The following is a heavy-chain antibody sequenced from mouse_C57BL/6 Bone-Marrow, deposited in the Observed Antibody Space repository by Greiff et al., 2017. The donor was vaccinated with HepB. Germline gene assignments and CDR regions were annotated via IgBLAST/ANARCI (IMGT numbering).Heavy chain of an antibody. J-gene: IGHJ2*01. D-gene: IGHD1-1*01. CDR3: AGTTVVPYYFDY. CDR2: IYPGSGST. V-gene: IGHV1-55*01. Sequence: QVQLQQPGAELVKPGASVKMSCKASGYTFTSYWITWVKQRPGQGLEWIGDIYPGSGSTNYNEKFKSKATLTVDTSSSPAYMQLSSLTSEDSAVYYCAGTTVVPYYFDYWGQGTTLTVSS. CDR1: GYTFTSYW.